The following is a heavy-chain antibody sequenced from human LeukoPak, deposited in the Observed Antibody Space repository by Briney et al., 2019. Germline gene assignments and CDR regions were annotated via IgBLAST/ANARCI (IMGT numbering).Heavy chain of an antibody. Sequence: PGGSLRLSCAASGFTFSTYAMNWVRQAPGKGLEWVAVISSDGRNKYNAGSVKGRFIISRDNSKNTVYLRMNSLRVEDTAVYHCARDYGDYCFDYWGQGTLVTVSS. CDR3: ARDYGDYCFDY. D-gene: IGHD4-17*01. J-gene: IGHJ4*02. CDR1: GFTFSTYA. CDR2: ISSDGRNK. V-gene: IGHV3-30*04.